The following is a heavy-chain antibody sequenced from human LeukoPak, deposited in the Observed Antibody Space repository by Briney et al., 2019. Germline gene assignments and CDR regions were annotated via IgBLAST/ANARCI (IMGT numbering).Heavy chain of an antibody. J-gene: IGHJ4*02. D-gene: IGHD6-13*01. CDR2: IYDSGST. CDR3: ARGEGSSWYVPGRDY. V-gene: IGHV4-59*01. CDR1: GGSISSYY. Sequence: SETLSLTCTVSGGSISSYYWSWIRQPPGKGLEWIGYIYDSGSTNYNPSLKSRVTISVDTSKNQFSLKLSSVTAADTAVYYCARGEGSSWYVPGRDYWGQGTLVTVSS.